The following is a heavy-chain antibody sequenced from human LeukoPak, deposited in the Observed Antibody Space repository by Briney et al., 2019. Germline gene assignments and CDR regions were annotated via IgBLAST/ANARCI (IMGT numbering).Heavy chain of an antibody. V-gene: IGHV4-59*01. Sequence: PSETLSLTCTVSGVSISYYYWSWIRQPPGKGLEWIGYIHYSGSTNYNPSLKSRVTILVDTSKNQFSLKLSSVTAADTAVYYCARVEEGYGSGRRENYYYYYMDVWGQGTMVTVSS. CDR3: ARVEEGYGSGRRENYYYYYMDV. CDR1: GVSISYYY. CDR2: IHYSGST. D-gene: IGHD3-10*01. J-gene: IGHJ6*03.